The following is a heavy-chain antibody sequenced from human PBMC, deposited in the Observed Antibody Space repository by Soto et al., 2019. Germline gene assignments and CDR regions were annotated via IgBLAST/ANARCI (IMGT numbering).Heavy chain of an antibody. D-gene: IGHD5-12*01. CDR1: GGTFSSYT. J-gene: IGHJ3*02. Sequence: QVQLVQSGAEVKKPGSSVKVSCKASGGTFSSYTISWVRQAPGQGLEWMGRIIPILGIANYAQKFQGRVTITADKSTSTAYMELSSLRSEDTAVYYCARPLEDGYTLADAFDIWGQGTMVTVSS. V-gene: IGHV1-69*02. CDR2: IIPILGIA. CDR3: ARPLEDGYTLADAFDI.